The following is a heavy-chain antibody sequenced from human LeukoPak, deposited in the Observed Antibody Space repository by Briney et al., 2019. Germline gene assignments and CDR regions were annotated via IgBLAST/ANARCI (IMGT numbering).Heavy chain of an antibody. CDR2: MSYDGSNI. V-gene: IGHV3-30*18. J-gene: IGHJ4*02. Sequence: PGGPLRLSCAASGSSFSRYGMHWVRQAPGKGLEWVAVMSYDGSNIYYGDSVKGRFTISRGNSKNTLFLQMNSLRSDDTAVYYCAKKRAGGVYTAIDNWGQGTLVTVSS. CDR1: GSSFSRYG. CDR3: AKKRAGGVYTAIDN. D-gene: IGHD2-8*02.